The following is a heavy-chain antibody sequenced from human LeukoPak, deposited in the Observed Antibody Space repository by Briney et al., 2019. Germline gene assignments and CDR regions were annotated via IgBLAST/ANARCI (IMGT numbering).Heavy chain of an antibody. V-gene: IGHV3-7*01. CDR1: GFTFSSYW. J-gene: IGHJ4*02. D-gene: IGHD3-16*02. CDR2: IKQDGSEK. CDR3: ARVGGRYSPLGY. Sequence: GGSLRLSCAASGFTFSSYWMSWVRQAPGKGLEWVSNIKQDGSEKYYVDSVKGRFTISRDNDKNSMFLQMTSLRAEDTAVYYCARVGGRYSPLGYWGQGTLVTVSS.